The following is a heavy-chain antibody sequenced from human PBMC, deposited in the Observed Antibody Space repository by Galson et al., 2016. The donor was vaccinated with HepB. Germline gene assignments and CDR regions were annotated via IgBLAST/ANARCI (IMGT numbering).Heavy chain of an antibody. J-gene: IGHJ4*02. D-gene: IGHD6-25*01. CDR1: GFTFSGYW. V-gene: IGHV3-7*01. CDR2: IKQDGSEK. CDR3: ASAPAATESDY. Sequence: SLRLSCAASGFTFSGYWMTWVRQAPGKGLEWVANIKQDGSEKNYVDSVKGRFTISRDNAKNLVYLQMNSLRAEDTAMYYCASAPAATESDYLGQGTLVTVS.